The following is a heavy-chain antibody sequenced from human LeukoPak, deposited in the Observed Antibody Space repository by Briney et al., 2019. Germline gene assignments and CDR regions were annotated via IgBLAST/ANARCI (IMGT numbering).Heavy chain of an antibody. V-gene: IGHV3-23*01. CDR3: AKSGYNRFDY. CDR1: GFSFSSYA. Sequence: GGSLRLSCAASGFSFSSYAMSWVRQAPGKGLEWVSSFSGSGGSTYYADSVKGRFTISRDNSKNTLYLQMISLRAEDTAVYYCAKSGYNRFDYWGQGTLVTVSS. D-gene: IGHD5-24*01. CDR2: FSGSGGST. J-gene: IGHJ4*02.